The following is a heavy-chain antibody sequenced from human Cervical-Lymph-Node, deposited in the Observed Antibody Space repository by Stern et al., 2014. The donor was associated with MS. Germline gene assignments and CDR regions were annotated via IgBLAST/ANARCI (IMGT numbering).Heavy chain of an antibody. CDR1: GGSFSGYT. Sequence: QVQLQQWGAGLLKPSETLSLTCEVYGGSFSGYTWTWIRQPPGKGLEWIGDVNHRGSTNYNPSLKSRVTISVDTSKNQFSLKLSSVTAADTALYYCARVAGWYWFDPWGQGTLVTVSS. CDR3: ARVAGWYWFDP. CDR2: VNHRGST. V-gene: IGHV4-34*01. D-gene: IGHD6-19*01. J-gene: IGHJ5*02.